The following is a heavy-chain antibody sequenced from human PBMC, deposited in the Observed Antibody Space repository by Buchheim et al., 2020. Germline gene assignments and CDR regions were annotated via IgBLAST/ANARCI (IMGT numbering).Heavy chain of an antibody. V-gene: IGHV3-23*01. CDR3: AKLVRGEWLISYYGMDV. J-gene: IGHJ6*02. CDR2: ISGSGGST. Sequence: EVQLLESGEGLVQPGGSLRLSCAASGFTFSSYAMSWVRQAPGKGLEWVSAISGSGGSTYYADSVKGRFTISRDNSKNTLYLQMNSLRAEDTAVYYCAKLVRGEWLISYYGMDVWGQGTT. D-gene: IGHD3-3*01. CDR1: GFTFSSYA.